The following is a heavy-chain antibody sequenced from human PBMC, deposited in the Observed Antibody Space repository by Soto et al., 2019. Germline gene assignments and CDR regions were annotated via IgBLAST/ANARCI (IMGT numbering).Heavy chain of an antibody. CDR2: ISAYNGNT. Sequence: ASVKVSCKASGYTFTSYGISWVRQAPGQGLEWMGWISAYNGNTNYAQKLQGRVTMTTDTSTSTAYMELRSLRSDDTAVYYCARDLEPYSSSSCFDYWGQGTLVTVSS. CDR3: ARDLEPYSSSSCFDY. D-gene: IGHD6-13*01. J-gene: IGHJ4*02. CDR1: GYTFTSYG. V-gene: IGHV1-18*01.